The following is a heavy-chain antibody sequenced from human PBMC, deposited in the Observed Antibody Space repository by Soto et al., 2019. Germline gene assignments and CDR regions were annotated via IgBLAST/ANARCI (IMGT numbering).Heavy chain of an antibody. V-gene: IGHV4-30-4*01. Sequence: PSETLSLTCTVSGGSISSGDYYWSWIRQPPGKGLEWIGYIYYSGSTYYNPSLKSRVTISVDTSKNQFSLKLSSVTAADTAVYYCARDLTAAMALTNWFDPWGQGTLVTVSS. CDR2: IYYSGST. J-gene: IGHJ5*02. CDR3: ARDLTAAMALTNWFDP. CDR1: GGSISSGDYY. D-gene: IGHD2-2*01.